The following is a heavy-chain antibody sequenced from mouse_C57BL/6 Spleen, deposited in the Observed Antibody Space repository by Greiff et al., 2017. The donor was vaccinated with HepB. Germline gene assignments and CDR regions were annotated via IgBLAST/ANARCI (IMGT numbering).Heavy chain of an antibody. CDR3: ARPYGSSSHFDY. J-gene: IGHJ2*01. V-gene: IGHV1-82*01. Sequence: QVQLKQSGPELVKPGASVKISCKASGYAFSSSWMNWVTQRPGKGLEWIGRIYPGDGATNYNGKFKGKATLTADKSSSTAYMQLSSLTSEDSAVYYCARPYGSSSHFDYWGQGTTLTVSS. D-gene: IGHD1-1*01. CDR1: GYAFSSSW. CDR2: IYPGDGAT.